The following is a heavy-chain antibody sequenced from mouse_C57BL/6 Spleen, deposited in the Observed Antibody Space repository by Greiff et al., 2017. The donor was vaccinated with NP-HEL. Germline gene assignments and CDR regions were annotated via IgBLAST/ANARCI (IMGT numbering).Heavy chain of an antibody. CDR2: IWWDDDK. CDR1: GFSLSTFGMG. J-gene: IGHJ3*01. Sequence: QVTLKVSGPGILQPSQTLSLTCSFSGFSLSTFGMGVGWIRQPSGKGLEWLAHIWWDDDKYYNPALESRLTISKDTSKNQVFLKIANVDTADTATYDCARTPSDGYDLAWFAYWGQGTLVTVSA. V-gene: IGHV8-8*01. D-gene: IGHD2-2*01. CDR3: ARTPSDGYDLAWFAY.